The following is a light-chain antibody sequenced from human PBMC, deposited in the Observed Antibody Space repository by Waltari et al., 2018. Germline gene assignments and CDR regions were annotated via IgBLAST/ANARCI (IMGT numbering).Light chain of an antibody. CDR1: QSVSRT. V-gene: IGKV3-20*01. J-gene: IGKJ1*01. CDR3: QHYVRLPAT. CDR2: GAS. Sequence: EIVLPQSPDTLSLSPGERATLSCRASQSVSRTLAWDQQKPGQAPKLLIYGASIRATGIPDRFTGSGSGTDFSLTISSLEPEDFAIYFCQHYVRLPATFGQGTKVEIK.